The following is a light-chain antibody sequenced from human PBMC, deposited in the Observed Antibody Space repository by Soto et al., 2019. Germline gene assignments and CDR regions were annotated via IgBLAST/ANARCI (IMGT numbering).Light chain of an antibody. V-gene: IGKV3-20*01. CDR2: GTS. CDR1: QSVSSSY. J-gene: IGKJ2*01. CDR3: QQYGSSLYT. Sequence: EIVLTQSPGTLSLSPGERATLSCRASQSVSSSYLAWYQQKPGQAPRLLFYGTSTRATGIPDRFSGSGSGTDFILTISRLEPEDFAVYYCQQYGSSLYTFGQGTKLEIK.